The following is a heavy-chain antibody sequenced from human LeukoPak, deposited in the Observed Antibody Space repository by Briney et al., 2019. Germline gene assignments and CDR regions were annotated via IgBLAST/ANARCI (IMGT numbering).Heavy chain of an antibody. J-gene: IGHJ4*02. CDR1: GFTFSSYF. D-gene: IGHD6-13*01. V-gene: IGHV3-7*01. CDR2: IKPDGSDT. CDR3: GRFGYEAAVDS. Sequence: GGSLRLSFAASGFTFSSYFITWVRRAPGKGVGWVANIKPDGSDTYYVDPVKGRFTISRDNTKNLLYLQMNSLRAEDTAVYSCGRFGYEAAVDSWGPGTLVTVSS.